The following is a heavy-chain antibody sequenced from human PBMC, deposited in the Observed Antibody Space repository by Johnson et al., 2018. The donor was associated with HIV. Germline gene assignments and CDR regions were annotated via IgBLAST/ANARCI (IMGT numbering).Heavy chain of an antibody. CDR1: GFTFNYYG. Sequence: QVQLVESGGGVVQPGRALRLSCAASGFTFNYYGMHWVRQAPGKGLEWVAVIWYDGSNKYYADSVKGRFTISRDNSKSTLSLQMNSLRAEDTAVYYCASPVWSGYPFDAFDIWGQGTMVTVSS. CDR3: ASPVWSGYPFDAFDI. V-gene: IGHV3-30*19. D-gene: IGHD3-3*01. CDR2: IWYDGSNK. J-gene: IGHJ3*02.